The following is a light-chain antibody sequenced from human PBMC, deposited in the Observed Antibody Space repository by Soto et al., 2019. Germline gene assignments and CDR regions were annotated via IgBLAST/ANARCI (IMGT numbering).Light chain of an antibody. CDR1: QSISSK. J-gene: IGKJ5*01. CDR2: GAS. V-gene: IGKV3-15*01. CDR3: QQYNSWTTIT. Sequence: EIVMTQSPATLSVSPGERATLSCRASQSISSKLGWYQQRPGQAPRLLIYGASTRATGIPARFSGSGSGTEFTLTISSLQSEDSAVYSYQQYNSWTTITFGQGTRLEIK.